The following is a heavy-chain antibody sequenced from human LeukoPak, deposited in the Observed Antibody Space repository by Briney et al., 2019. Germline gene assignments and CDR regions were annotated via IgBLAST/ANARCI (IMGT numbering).Heavy chain of an antibody. CDR1: GYTFSSYG. V-gene: IGHV1-8*02. D-gene: IGHD3-3*01. Sequence: ASVKVSCKASGYTFSSYGINWVRQATGQGLEWMGWMNPNSGNTGYAQKFQGRVTMTRNTSISTACMELSSLRSEDTAVYYCARGFGDRGDWFDPWGQGTLVTVSS. CDR2: MNPNSGNT. CDR3: ARGFGDRGDWFDP. J-gene: IGHJ5*02.